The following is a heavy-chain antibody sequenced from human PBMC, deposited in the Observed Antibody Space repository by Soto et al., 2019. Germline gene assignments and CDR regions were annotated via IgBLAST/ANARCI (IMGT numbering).Heavy chain of an antibody. CDR1: GGSISSGDHY. V-gene: IGHV4-30-4*01. D-gene: IGHD3-22*01. CDR2: IYYSGST. Sequence: QVQLQESGPGLVKPSQTLSLTCTVSGGSISSGDHYWSWIRQPPGKGLEWIGYIYYSGSTYYNPSLKRRVTISVDTSKNQFSLKLSSVTAADTAVYYCARADYYDSSGYYFAFDYWGQGTLVTVSS. CDR3: ARADYYDSSGYYFAFDY. J-gene: IGHJ4*02.